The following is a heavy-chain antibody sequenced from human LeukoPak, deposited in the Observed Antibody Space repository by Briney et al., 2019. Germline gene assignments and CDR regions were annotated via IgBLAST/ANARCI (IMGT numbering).Heavy chain of an antibody. V-gene: IGHV3-7*01. CDR2: INQDGAEK. CDR1: GFTFSNYW. CDR3: AISSPVATVGY. D-gene: IGHD4-23*01. J-gene: IGHJ4*02. Sequence: GGSLGLSCAASGFTFSNYWISWVRQAPGKGLEWVANINQDGAEKYYVDSVKGRFTISRDNAKNSLYLQMNSLRAEDTAVYYCAISSPVATVGYWGQGTLVTVSS.